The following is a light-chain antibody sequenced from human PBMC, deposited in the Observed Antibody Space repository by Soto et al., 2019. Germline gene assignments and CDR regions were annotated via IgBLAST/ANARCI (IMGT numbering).Light chain of an antibody. CDR1: SSSIGSHS. V-gene: IGLV1-51*01. J-gene: IGLJ1*01. CDR2: DND. Sequence: QSVLTQPPSVSATPGQTVTISCSGSSSSIGSHSVSWYQLLPGTAPRLLIYDNDKRPSDIPDRFSGSKSGTSATLGITGLQTGYEADYFCGTWDRSLSAGVFGTGTKLTVL. CDR3: GTWDRSLSAGV.